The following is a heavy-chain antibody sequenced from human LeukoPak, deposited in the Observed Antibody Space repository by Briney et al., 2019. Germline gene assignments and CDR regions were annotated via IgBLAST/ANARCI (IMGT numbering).Heavy chain of an antibody. CDR2: IYHSGST. Sequence: SETLSLTCTVSGYSISSGYFWGWIRQPPGKGLECIGTIYHSGSTYYNPSLKSRVTISVDTSKNQFSLKLNSVTAADTAVYYCAKIYSSSWFLNWFDPWGQGTLVTVSS. CDR1: GYSISSGYF. D-gene: IGHD6-13*01. V-gene: IGHV4-38-2*02. J-gene: IGHJ5*02. CDR3: AKIYSSSWFLNWFDP.